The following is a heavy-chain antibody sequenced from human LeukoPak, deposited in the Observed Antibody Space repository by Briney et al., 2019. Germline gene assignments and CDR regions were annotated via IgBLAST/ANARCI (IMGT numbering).Heavy chain of an antibody. D-gene: IGHD4-17*01. Sequence: ASVKVSCKASGYTFTGYYMHWVRQAPGQGLEWMGWISAYNGNTNYAQKLQGRVTMTTDTSTSTAYMELRSLRSDDTAVYYCARRGEGYGDPEGYYFDYWGQGTLVTVSS. J-gene: IGHJ4*02. CDR3: ARRGEGYGDPEGYYFDY. CDR2: ISAYNGNT. CDR1: GYTFTGYY. V-gene: IGHV1-18*04.